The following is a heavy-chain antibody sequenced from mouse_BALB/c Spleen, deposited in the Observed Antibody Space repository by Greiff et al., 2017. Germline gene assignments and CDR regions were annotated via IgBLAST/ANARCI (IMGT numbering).Heavy chain of an antibody. CDR2: ISSGGST. V-gene: IGHV5-6-5*01. D-gene: IGHD1-1*01. Sequence: EVKLVESGGGLVKPGGSLKLSCAASGFTFSSYAMSWVRQTPEKRLEWVASISSGGSTYYPDSVKGRFTISRDNARNILYLQMSSLRSEDTAMYYCARNYYGSSYAMDYWGQGTSVTVSS. J-gene: IGHJ4*01. CDR3: ARNYYGSSYAMDY. CDR1: GFTFSSYA.